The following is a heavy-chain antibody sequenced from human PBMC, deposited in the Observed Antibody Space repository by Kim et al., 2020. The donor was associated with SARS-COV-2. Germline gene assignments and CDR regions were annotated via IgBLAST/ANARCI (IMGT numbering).Heavy chain of an antibody. V-gene: IGHV5-51*01. D-gene: IGHD2-15*01. Sequence: GESLKISCKGSGYSFTSYWIGWVRQMPGKGLEWMGIIYPGDSDTRYSPSFQGQVTISADKSISTAYLQWSSLKASDTAMYYCARHLYCSGGSCYAPFDYWGQGTLVTVSS. CDR2: IYPGDSDT. CDR1: GYSFTSYW. J-gene: IGHJ4*02. CDR3: ARHLYCSGGSCYAPFDY.